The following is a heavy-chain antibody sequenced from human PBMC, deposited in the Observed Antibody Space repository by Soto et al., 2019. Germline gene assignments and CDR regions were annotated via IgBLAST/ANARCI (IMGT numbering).Heavy chain of an antibody. V-gene: IGHV3-7*03. Sequence: EVQLVESGGGLVQPGGSLRLSCAASGFTFSSYWMSWVRQAPGKGLEWVANIKQDGSEKYYVDSVKGRFTISRDNAKNPLDLQMSSLRAEDTAVYYCARDGRYCSSTSCYPAIIYYGMDVWGQGTTVTVSS. D-gene: IGHD2-2*01. CDR1: GFTFSSYW. J-gene: IGHJ6*02. CDR3: ARDGRYCSSTSCYPAIIYYGMDV. CDR2: IKQDGSEK.